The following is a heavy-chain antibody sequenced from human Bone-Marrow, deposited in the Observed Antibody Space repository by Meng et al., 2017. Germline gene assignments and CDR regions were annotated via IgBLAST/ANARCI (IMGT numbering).Heavy chain of an antibody. D-gene: IGHD3-22*01. V-gene: IGHV3-30*01. CDR3: AREDSSGYYPATGRGMGV. J-gene: IGHJ6*02. CDR1: GFTFSSYA. Sequence: GESLKISCAASGFTFSSYAMHWVRQAPGKGLEWVAVISYDGSNKYYADSVKGRFTISRDNSKNTLYLQMNSLRAEDTAVYYCAREDSSGYYPATGRGMGVWGQGTTVTVSS. CDR2: ISYDGSNK.